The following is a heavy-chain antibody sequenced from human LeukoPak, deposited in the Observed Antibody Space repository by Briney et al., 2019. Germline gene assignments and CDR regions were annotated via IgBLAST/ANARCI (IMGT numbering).Heavy chain of an antibody. Sequence: GASLKISYEGSGSSFTSYWIGWVRPMPGKGLEWMGIIYPGDSDTRYSPSFQGQVTISADKFISTAYLQWSSLKASDTAMYYCARIKDIVVVPAAGGDAFDIWGQGTMVTVSS. J-gene: IGHJ3*02. D-gene: IGHD2-2*01. V-gene: IGHV5-51*01. CDR2: IYPGDSDT. CDR3: ARIKDIVVVPAAGGDAFDI. CDR1: GSSFTSYW.